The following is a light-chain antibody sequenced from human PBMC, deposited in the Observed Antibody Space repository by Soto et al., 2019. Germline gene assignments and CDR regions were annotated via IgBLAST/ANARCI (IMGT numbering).Light chain of an antibody. CDR2: DAS. CDR1: QSVMSD. J-gene: IGKJ1*01. CDR3: QQRSNWPWT. V-gene: IGKV3-11*01. Sequence: EIVLTQSPATLSLSPGERATLSCRASQSVMSDLAWYQQKPGQAPRLLIYDASNRATGVPARFSGSGSGTDFTLTISSLEPEDFAVYYCQQRSNWPWTFGQGTKVEIK.